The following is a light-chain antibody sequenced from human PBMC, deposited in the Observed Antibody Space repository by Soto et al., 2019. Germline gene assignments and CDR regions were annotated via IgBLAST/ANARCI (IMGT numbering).Light chain of an antibody. V-gene: IGKV3-11*01. Sequence: EIVLTQSPATLSLSPGERATLSCRASQSISSYLAWYQQQPGQAPRLLIFDASNRATGISARFSGSGSGTDFTLTISSLEPEDFAVYYCQQRSTWPPTFGQGTKVEIK. CDR3: QQRSTWPPT. J-gene: IGKJ1*01. CDR1: QSISSY. CDR2: DAS.